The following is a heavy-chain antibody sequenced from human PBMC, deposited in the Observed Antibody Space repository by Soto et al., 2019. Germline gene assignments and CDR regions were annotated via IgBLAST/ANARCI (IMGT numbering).Heavy chain of an antibody. V-gene: IGHV3-23*01. CDR1: GLSFSSSG. CDR3: ARGAQTSPIDY. Sequence: GGSLRLSCAASGLSFSSSGMSWVRQPPGKGLEWVSSISNHGYTTYYAGSVKGRFSTSRDNSRDTLYLQMNSLRAEDTAVYYCARGAQTSPIDYWGQGTLVTVSS. CDR2: ISNHGYTT. D-gene: IGHD2-2*01. J-gene: IGHJ4*02.